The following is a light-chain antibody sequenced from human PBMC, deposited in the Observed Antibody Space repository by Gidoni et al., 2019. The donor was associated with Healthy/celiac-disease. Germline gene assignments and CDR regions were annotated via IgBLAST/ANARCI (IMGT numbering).Light chain of an antibody. CDR2: AAS. CDR3: QQSYSTPRYT. Sequence: IQMTQSPSSLSASVGDRVTITCRASQSISSYLNWYQQKPEKAPKLLIYAASSLQSGVPSRFSGSGSGTDFTLTISSLQPEDFATYYCQQSYSTPRYTFXXXTKLEIK. J-gene: IGKJ2*01. CDR1: QSISSY. V-gene: IGKV1-39*01.